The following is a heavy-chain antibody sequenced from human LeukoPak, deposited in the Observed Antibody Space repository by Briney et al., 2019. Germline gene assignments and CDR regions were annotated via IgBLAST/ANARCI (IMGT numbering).Heavy chain of an antibody. J-gene: IGHJ4*02. CDR1: GGSISSGGYS. D-gene: IGHD5-24*01. V-gene: IGHV4-30-4*07. CDR2: IDYSGST. CDR3: ARHRSGWLQSSFDY. Sequence: PSETLSLTCAVSGGSISSGGYSWSWIRQRPGKGLEGIVYIDYSGSTYYNPSLKSRVTIAVYTTKNQFSLKLSSVTAAETAVYYCARHRSGWLQSSFDYWGQGTLVTVSS.